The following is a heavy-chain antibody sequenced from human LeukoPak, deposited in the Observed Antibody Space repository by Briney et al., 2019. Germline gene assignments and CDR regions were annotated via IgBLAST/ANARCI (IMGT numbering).Heavy chain of an antibody. CDR1: GYTFTSYA. Sequence: ASVKVSCKTSGYTFTSYATHWVRLAPGQRLEWMGWINAGNGNTKYSQKFQDRVTITRDTSASTAYMELSSLRSEDTAVYFCARGPYSNYWFDPGGQGTLVTVSS. CDR3: ARGPYSNYWFDP. CDR2: INAGNGNT. V-gene: IGHV1-3*01. D-gene: IGHD4-11*01. J-gene: IGHJ5*02.